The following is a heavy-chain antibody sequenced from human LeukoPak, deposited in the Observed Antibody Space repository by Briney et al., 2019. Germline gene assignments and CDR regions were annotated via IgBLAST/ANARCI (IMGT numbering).Heavy chain of an antibody. CDR1: GFTFSSYS. V-gene: IGHV3-21*01. CDR3: ARPYSYGHYFDY. CDR2: ISSSSSYI. Sequence: GGSLRLSCAASGFTFSSYSMNWVRQAPGKGLEWVSSISSSSSYIYYADSVKGRFTISRDNAKSSLYLQMNSLRAEDTAVYYCARPYSYGHYFDYWGQGTLVTVSS. D-gene: IGHD5-18*01. J-gene: IGHJ4*02.